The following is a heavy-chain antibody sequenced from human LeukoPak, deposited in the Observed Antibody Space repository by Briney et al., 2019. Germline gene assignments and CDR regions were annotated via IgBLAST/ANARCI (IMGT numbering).Heavy chain of an antibody. CDR2: ISYDGSNK. J-gene: IGHJ6*02. CDR1: GFTFSSYA. V-gene: IGHV3-30*09. CDR3: ARVRSSGWTEYYYYGMDV. D-gene: IGHD6-19*01. Sequence: PGRSLRLSCAASGFTFSSYAMHWVRQAPGKGLEWVAVISYDGSNKYYADSVKGRFAIPRDNSKNTLYLQMNSLRAEDTAVYYCARVRSSGWTEYYYYGMDVWGQGTTVTVSS.